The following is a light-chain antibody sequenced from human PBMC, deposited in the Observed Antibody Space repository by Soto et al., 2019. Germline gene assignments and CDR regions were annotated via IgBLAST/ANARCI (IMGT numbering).Light chain of an antibody. J-gene: IGKJ3*01. CDR1: QSISSY. V-gene: IGKV1-39*01. CDR3: QQSYTTPVT. CDR2: AAS. Sequence: DIQMTQSPSSLSASVGDRVTITCRASQSISSYLNWYQQKPGKAPELLIYAASSLKSGVPSRFSGSGSGTDFTLTISSLQPEDFATYYCQQSYTTPVTFGPGTKVDIK.